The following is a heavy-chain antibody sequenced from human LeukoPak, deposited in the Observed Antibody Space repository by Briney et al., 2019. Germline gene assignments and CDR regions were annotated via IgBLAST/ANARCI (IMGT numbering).Heavy chain of an antibody. Sequence: SETLSLTCTVSGGSISSYYWSWIRQPPGKGLEWIGYIYHSGSTYYNPSLKSRVTISVDRSKNQFSLKLSSVTAADTAAYYCARDRRDCSSTSCYKPMTTVTTSYFDYWGQGTLVTVSS. CDR1: GGSISSYY. V-gene: IGHV4-59*12. CDR3: ARDRRDCSSTSCYKPMTTVTTSYFDY. J-gene: IGHJ4*02. D-gene: IGHD2-2*01. CDR2: IYHSGST.